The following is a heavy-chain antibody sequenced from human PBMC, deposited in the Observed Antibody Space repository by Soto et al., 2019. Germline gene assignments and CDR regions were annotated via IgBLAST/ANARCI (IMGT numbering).Heavy chain of an antibody. V-gene: IGHV3-23*01. Sequence: EVQLLESGGGLVQPGGSLRLSCAASGFTFSSYAMSWVRQAPGKGLEWVSAISGSGGSTYYADSVKGRFTISRDNSKNTLYLQMNSLRAEDTAVYYCANTPYYYDSSGYYWGDDAFDIWGQGTMVTVSS. D-gene: IGHD3-22*01. CDR1: GFTFSSYA. CDR2: ISGSGGST. CDR3: ANTPYYYDSSGYYWGDDAFDI. J-gene: IGHJ3*02.